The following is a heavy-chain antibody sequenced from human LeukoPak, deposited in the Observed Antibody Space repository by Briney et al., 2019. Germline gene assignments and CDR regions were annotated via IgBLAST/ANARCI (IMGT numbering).Heavy chain of an antibody. Sequence: SVKVSCKASGGTLSSYAISWVRQAPGQGLEWMGRIIPILGIANYAQKFRGRVTITADKSTSTAYMELSSLRSEDTAVYYCARESYDSSAYYATYFFDYWGQGTLVTVSS. CDR2: IIPILGIA. V-gene: IGHV1-69*04. J-gene: IGHJ4*02. D-gene: IGHD3-22*01. CDR3: ARESYDSSAYYATYFFDY. CDR1: GGTLSSYA.